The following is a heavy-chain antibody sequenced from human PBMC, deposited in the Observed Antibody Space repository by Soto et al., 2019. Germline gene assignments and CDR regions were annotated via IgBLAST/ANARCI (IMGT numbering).Heavy chain of an antibody. CDR2: IHYSGSI. CDR1: GGSISSAYSH. V-gene: IGHV4-30-4*08. J-gene: IGHJ6*02. D-gene: IGHD2-21*02. Sequence: QVQLQQSGPGLVKPSQTLSLPCTVSGGSISSAYSHWTWIRPSPGKGLAWIGYIHYSGSIIYNPSFKSRVTISVDTSKNQFSLQLSSVTAADTAVYFCAREDDGGDRDYYGLDVWGQGTTVTVSS. CDR3: AREDDGGDRDYYGLDV.